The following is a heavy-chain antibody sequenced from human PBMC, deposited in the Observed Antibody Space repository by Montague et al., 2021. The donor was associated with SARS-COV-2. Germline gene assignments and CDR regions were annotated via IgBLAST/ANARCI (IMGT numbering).Heavy chain of an antibody. CDR1: RGPSVGGINC. J-gene: IGHJ4*02. CDR2: SFFRGNT. Sequence: SETLSLTCPLSRGPSVGGINCWCWIHQPAVKGLEWIVCSFFRGNTYYNPSLKSRVTISVDTSKNQFSLKLSSVTAADTAVYDCARQMTSWWELLYYFDYWGQGTLVTVS. V-gene: IGHV4-39*01. CDR3: ARQMTSWWELLYYFDY. D-gene: IGHD1-26*01.